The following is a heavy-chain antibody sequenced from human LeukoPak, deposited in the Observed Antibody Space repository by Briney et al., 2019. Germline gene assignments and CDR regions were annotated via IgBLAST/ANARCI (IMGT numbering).Heavy chain of an antibody. J-gene: IGHJ4*02. CDR1: GGSISNYF. CDR3: ARANYDNSGYHWRVLDY. Sequence: SETLSLTCTVSGGSISNYFWTWIRQPPGRGLEWIGFIYYTGSTSYNPSLKSRVTISVDTSKNHFSLNLSSVTAADTAVYYCARANYDNSGYHWRVLDYWGQGTLVTVSS. CDR2: IYYTGST. V-gene: IGHV4-59*01. D-gene: IGHD3-22*01.